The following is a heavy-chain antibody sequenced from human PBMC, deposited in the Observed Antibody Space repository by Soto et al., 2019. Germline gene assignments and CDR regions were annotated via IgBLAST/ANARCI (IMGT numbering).Heavy chain of an antibody. J-gene: IGHJ6*03. V-gene: IGHV4-39*01. D-gene: IGHD3-10*01. CDR3: ASQGDGFGELLWPRDYYYYMDV. CDR1: GGSISSSSYY. CDR2: IYYSGST. Sequence: SETLSLTCTVSGGSISSSSYYWGWIRQPPGKGLEWIGSIYYSGSTYYNPSLKSRVTISVDTSKNQFSLKLSSVTAADTAVYYCASQGDGFGELLWPRDYYYYMDVWGKGTTVTVSS.